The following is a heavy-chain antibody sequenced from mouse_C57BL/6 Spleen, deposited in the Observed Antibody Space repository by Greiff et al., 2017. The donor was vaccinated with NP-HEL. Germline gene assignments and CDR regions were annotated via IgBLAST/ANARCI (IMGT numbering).Heavy chain of an antibody. D-gene: IGHD1-1*01. CDR3: LEDYGSRTDAY. CDR1: GFNIKDYY. V-gene: IGHV14-2*01. Sequence: EVKLQESGAELVKPGASVKLSCTASGFNIKDYYMHWVKQRTEQGLEWIGRIDPEDGETKYAPKFQGKATITADTSSNTAYLQLSSLTSEDTAVYYCLEDYGSRTDAYWGQGTLVTVSA. J-gene: IGHJ3*01. CDR2: IDPEDGET.